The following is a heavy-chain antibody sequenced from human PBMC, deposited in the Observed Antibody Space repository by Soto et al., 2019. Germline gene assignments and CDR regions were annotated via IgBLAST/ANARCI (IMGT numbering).Heavy chain of an antibody. CDR3: AKGDNLGPKTGYAFDP. D-gene: IGHD5-12*01. J-gene: IGHJ5*02. Sequence: SQTLSLTCAISGDSVSSNTASWNWIRQSPSRGLEWLGRTYFRSKWYNDYAVSVKSRIIINPDTSNNQFSLQLNSVTPEDTAVYFCAKGDNLGPKTGYAFDPWGQGTMVTVPS. CDR1: GDSVSSNTAS. CDR2: TYFRSKWYN. V-gene: IGHV6-1*01.